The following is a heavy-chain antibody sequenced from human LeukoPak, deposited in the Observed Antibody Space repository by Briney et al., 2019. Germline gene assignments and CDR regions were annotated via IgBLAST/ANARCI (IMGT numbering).Heavy chain of an antibody. CDR2: ISYDGSNK. V-gene: IGHV3-30*18. CDR1: GFTFSSYG. Sequence: GGSLRLSCAASGFTFSSYGMHWVRQAPGKGLDWVAVISYDGSNKYYADSVEGRFTISRDTSKNTLNLQMNSLRAEDTAVYYCAKDRGYITYYFDYWGQGTLVAVSS. J-gene: IGHJ4*02. D-gene: IGHD3-10*01. CDR3: AKDRGYITYYFDY.